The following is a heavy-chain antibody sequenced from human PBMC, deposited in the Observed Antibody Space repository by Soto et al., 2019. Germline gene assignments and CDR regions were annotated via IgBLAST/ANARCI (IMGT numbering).Heavy chain of an antibody. V-gene: IGHV3-15*01. CDR2: IKSWSDGGTT. D-gene: IGHD1-1*01. J-gene: IGHJ4*02. Sequence: EGQLVESGGGLVEPGETLRLSCAASGFTFKNAWMSWVRQAPGKGLEWVGRIKSWSDGGTTDYGAPVTGRFSISRDDAKNTLSLQMNSLRTEDTAVYYCTTGTTVAKYYFDFWGQGTLVTVSS. CDR1: GFTFKNAW. CDR3: TTGTTVAKYYFDF.